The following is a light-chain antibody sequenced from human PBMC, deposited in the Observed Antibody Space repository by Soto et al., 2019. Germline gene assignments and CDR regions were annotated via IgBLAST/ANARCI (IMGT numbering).Light chain of an antibody. Sequence: DIVMTQSPDPLAVSLGERATINCKSSQSLLYSSNNKNYLAWYQQKPGQPPKLLIYWASTRESGVPDRFSGSGSGKDLHINISNLQPEDVAVYYCQQYYGTPTFGGGTKVEIK. CDR2: WAS. CDR3: QQYYGTPT. J-gene: IGKJ4*01. CDR1: QSLLYSSNNKNY. V-gene: IGKV4-1*01.